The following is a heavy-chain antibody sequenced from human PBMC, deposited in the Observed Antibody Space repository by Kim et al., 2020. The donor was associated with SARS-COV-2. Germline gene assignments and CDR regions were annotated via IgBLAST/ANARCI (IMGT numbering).Heavy chain of an antibody. CDR3: ARQAAVAGTLDY. D-gene: IGHD6-19*01. J-gene: IGHJ4*02. V-gene: IGHV4-4*07. Sequence: NYSPSLKSRVTRSVDTSKTQFSLKLSSVTAADTAVYYCARQAAVAGTLDYWGQGTLVTVSS.